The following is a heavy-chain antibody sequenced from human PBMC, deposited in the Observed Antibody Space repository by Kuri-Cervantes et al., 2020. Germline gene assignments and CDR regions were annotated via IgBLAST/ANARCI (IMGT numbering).Heavy chain of an antibody. J-gene: IGHJ4*02. CDR2: ISSSSSYI. D-gene: IGHD6-6*01. CDR1: GFTFSTYG. V-gene: IGHV3-21*01. Sequence: ETLSLTCAASGFTFSTYGMNWVRQAPGKGLEWVSSISSSSSYIYYADSVKGRFTISRDNAKSSLYLQMNSLRAEDTAVYYCARDIGSKYSSCSDYWGQGTLVTVSS. CDR3: ARDIGSKYSSCSDY.